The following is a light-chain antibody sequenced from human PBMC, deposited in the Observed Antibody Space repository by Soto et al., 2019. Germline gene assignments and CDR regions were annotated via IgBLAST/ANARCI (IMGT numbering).Light chain of an antibody. CDR3: SSYGGTNNLV. Sequence: QSALTQPPSASGSPGQSVTISCTGASSDVGGYNYVSWYQQHPGKALKLMIYEVNKRPSGVPDRFSGSKFGNTASLTVSGLQGEDEADYYCSSYGGTNNLVFGGGTKVTVL. V-gene: IGLV2-8*01. CDR1: SSDVGGYNY. CDR2: EVN. J-gene: IGLJ2*01.